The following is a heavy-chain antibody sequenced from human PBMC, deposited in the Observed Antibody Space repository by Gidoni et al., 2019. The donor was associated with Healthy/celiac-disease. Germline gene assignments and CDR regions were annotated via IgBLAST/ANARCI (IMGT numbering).Heavy chain of an antibody. V-gene: IGHV1-46*03. J-gene: IGHJ4*02. CDR1: GYTFTSYY. CDR2: INPSGGST. D-gene: IGHD2-2*01. CDR3: ARDPVPAAPFDY. Sequence: QVHLVQSGAEVKTPGAFVKVSCKASGYTFTSYYMHWVRQAPGQWLEWMGIINPSGGSTSYAQKFQGRVTMTRDTATSTVYMELSSLRSEDTAVYYCARDPVPAAPFDYWGQGTLVTVSS.